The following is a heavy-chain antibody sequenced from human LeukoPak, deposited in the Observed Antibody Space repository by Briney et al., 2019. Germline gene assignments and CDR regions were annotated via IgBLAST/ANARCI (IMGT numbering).Heavy chain of an antibody. CDR1: GGSFSGHY. J-gene: IGHJ4*02. V-gene: IGHV4-34*01. D-gene: IGHD1-26*01. CDR3: AREILGATTPDY. CDR2: INDNGNT. Sequence: SETLSLTXAVYGGSFSGHYWSWIRQPPGKGLEWIGEINDNGNTNYNPSLKSRVTMSVDRSKSQFSLKLSSVTAADTAMYYCAREILGATTPDYWGQGTLVAVSS.